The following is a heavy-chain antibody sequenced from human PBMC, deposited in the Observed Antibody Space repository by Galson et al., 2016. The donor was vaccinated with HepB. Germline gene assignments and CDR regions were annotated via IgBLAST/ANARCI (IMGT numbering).Heavy chain of an antibody. CDR1: GFTFEEYG. CDR2: INWNGDST. J-gene: IGHJ4*02. CDR3: ARIRYFDWSGDY. V-gene: IGHV3-20*04. D-gene: IGHD3-9*01. Sequence: SLRLSCAASGFTFEEYGMSWVRQAPGKGLEWVSNINWNGDSTGYADSVKGRFTISRDNAKNSLYLRMNSLRAEDTALYYCARIRYFDWSGDYWGQGTLVTVSS.